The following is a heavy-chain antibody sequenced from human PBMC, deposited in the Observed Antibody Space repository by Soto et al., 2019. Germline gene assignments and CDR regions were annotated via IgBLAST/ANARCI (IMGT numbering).Heavy chain of an antibody. CDR1: GYTFTGYY. V-gene: IGHV1-2*02. Sequence: ASVKVSCKASGYTFTGYYMHWLRQAPGQGLEWMGWINPNSGGTNYAQKFQGRVTMTRDTSISTAYMELSRLRSDDTAVYYCARGKVDHQDYYYGMDVWGQGTTVTVSS. CDR3: ARGKVDHQDYYYGMDV. D-gene: IGHD1-26*01. CDR2: INPNSGGT. J-gene: IGHJ6*02.